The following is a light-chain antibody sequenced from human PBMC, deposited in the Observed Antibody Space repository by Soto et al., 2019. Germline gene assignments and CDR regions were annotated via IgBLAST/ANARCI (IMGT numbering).Light chain of an antibody. J-gene: IGKJ1*01. CDR3: HQYNTWPEWT. CDR1: QSVSSNY. Sequence: IVLTQSPGTLSLSPGERTTLSCRASQSVSSNYFAWYQQKPGQAPRLLIYGISSRATGIPDRFSGSGSGTDFSLTISSLQSEDFTVYYCHQYNTWPEWTFGQGSKVDI. V-gene: IGKV3-20*01. CDR2: GIS.